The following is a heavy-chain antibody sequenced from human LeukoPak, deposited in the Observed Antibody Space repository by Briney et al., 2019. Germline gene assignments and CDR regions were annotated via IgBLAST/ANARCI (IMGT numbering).Heavy chain of an antibody. CDR2: INPNSGGT. D-gene: IGHD3-10*01. CDR3: ARVHVWFGLDY. CDR1: GYAFTGYY. Sequence: ASVKVSCKASGYAFTGYYMHWVRQSPGQGLEWMGWINPNSGGTNYAQKFQGRVTMTTDTSISTAYTELSRLRSDDTAVYYCARVHVWFGLDYWGQGTLVTVSS. J-gene: IGHJ4*02. V-gene: IGHV1-2*02.